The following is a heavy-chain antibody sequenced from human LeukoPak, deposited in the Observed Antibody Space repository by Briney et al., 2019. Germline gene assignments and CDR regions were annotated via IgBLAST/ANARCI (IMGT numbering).Heavy chain of an antibody. Sequence: PGGSLRLSCAASGFTFSSYEMNWVRQAPGKGLEWGSYISSSGSTIYYADSVKGRFTISRDNAKNSLYLQMNSLRAEDTAVYYCASLDSSGYFWWFDPWGQGTLVTVSS. J-gene: IGHJ5*02. CDR1: GFTFSSYE. CDR3: ASLDSSGYFWWFDP. V-gene: IGHV3-48*03. CDR2: ISSSGSTI. D-gene: IGHD3-22*01.